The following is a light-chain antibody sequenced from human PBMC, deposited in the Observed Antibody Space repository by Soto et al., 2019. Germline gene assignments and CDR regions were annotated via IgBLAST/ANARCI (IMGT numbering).Light chain of an antibody. J-gene: IGLJ2*01. CDR1: SRDVGKYNY. CDR2: DVT. CDR3: CSDAGSFSRFVL. Sequence: QSALTQPRSVSGSPGQSVTISCTGTSRDVGKYNYVSWFQQYPGKAPKVIIYDVTKRPSGVPDRFSGSKSGDAAYLTISGLQADDEAHYYCCSDAGSFSRFVLFGGGTKVTVL. V-gene: IGLV2-11*01.